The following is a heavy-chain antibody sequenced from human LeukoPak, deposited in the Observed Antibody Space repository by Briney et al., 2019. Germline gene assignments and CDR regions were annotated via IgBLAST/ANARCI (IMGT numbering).Heavy chain of an antibody. V-gene: IGHV3-74*01. CDR2: IKSDGSTT. Sequence: QPGGSLRLSCAASGFTFSSYWMHWVRQAPEKGLVWVSRIKSDGSTTNYADSVKGRFTISRDNAKNTLYLQMNGQRAEDTAVYYCARDPSAWSGYYDYWGQGTPVTVSS. J-gene: IGHJ4*02. D-gene: IGHD3-3*01. CDR1: GFTFSSYW. CDR3: ARDPSAWSGYYDY.